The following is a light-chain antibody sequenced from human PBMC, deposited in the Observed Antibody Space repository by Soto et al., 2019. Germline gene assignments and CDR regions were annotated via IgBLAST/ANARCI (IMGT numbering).Light chain of an antibody. CDR1: SSDVGSYNL. Sequence: QSALTQPASVSGSPGQSITISCTGTSSDVGSYNLVSWYQQHPGKAPKLMIYEGSKRPSGVSNRLSGSKSGNTASLTISGLQAEDEADYYCCSYAGSSTLVFGTGTKVTV. V-gene: IGLV2-23*01. J-gene: IGLJ1*01. CDR2: EGS. CDR3: CSYAGSSTLV.